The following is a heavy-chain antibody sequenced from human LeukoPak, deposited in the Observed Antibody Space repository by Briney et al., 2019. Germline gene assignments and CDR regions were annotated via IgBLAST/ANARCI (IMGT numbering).Heavy chain of an antibody. D-gene: IGHD3-22*01. CDR3: ARAGYYDSSGYYGNDY. CDR2: IYYSGST. V-gene: IGHV4-39*07. CDR1: GGSISSSSYY. J-gene: IGHJ4*02. Sequence: PSETLSLTCTVSGGSISSSSYYWGWIRRPPGKGLEWIGSIYYSGSTYYNPSLKSRVTISVDKSKNQFSLKLSSVTAADTAVYYCARAGYYDSSGYYGNDYWGQGTLVTVSS.